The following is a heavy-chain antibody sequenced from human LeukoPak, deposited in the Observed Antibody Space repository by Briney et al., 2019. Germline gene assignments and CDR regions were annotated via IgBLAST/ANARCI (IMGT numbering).Heavy chain of an antibody. D-gene: IGHD4-17*01. J-gene: IGHJ4*02. V-gene: IGHV3-30-3*01. CDR2: ISYDGSNK. CDR1: GFTFSSYA. Sequence: PGGSLRLSCAASGFTFSSYAMHWVRQAPGKGLEWVAVISYDGSNKYYADSVKGRFTISRDNSKNTLYLQMSSLRAEDTALYFCITEPHDYGDFTFGYWGQGTLVTVSS. CDR3: ITEPHDYGDFTFGY.